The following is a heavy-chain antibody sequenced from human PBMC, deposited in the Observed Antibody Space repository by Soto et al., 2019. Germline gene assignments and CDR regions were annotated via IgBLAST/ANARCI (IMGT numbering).Heavy chain of an antibody. CDR2: IYPGDSDT. D-gene: IGHD6-13*01. J-gene: IGHJ4*02. Sequence: PGESLKISCKGSGYSFTSYWIGWVRQMPGKGLEWMGIIYPGDSDTRYSPSFQGQVTISADKSISTAYLQWSSLKASDTAMYYCARPSKSGIPAAGTPYYFDYWGQGTLVTVSS. CDR1: GYSFTSYW. V-gene: IGHV5-51*01. CDR3: ARPSKSGIPAAGTPYYFDY.